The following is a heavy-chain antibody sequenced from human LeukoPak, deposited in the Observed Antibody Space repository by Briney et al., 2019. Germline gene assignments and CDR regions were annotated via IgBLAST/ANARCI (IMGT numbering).Heavy chain of an antibody. CDR1: GYTFTSYD. Sequence: ASVKVSCEASGYTFTSYDINWVRQATGQGLEWMGWMNPNSGNTGYAQKFQGRVTMTRNTSISTAYMELSSLRSEDTAVYYCARGPEPRYSSGWSWNWGRSENPGSEQRYFDLWGRGTLVTVSS. CDR2: MNPNSGNT. CDR3: ARGPEPRYSSGWSWNWGRSENPGSEQRYFDL. D-gene: IGHD6-19*01. J-gene: IGHJ2*01. V-gene: IGHV1-8*01.